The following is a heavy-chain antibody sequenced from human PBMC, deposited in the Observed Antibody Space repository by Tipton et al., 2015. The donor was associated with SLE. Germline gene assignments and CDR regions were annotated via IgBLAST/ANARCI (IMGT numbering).Heavy chain of an antibody. J-gene: IGHJ4*02. V-gene: IGHV4-31*03. CDR2: ISYSGST. Sequence: TLSLTCTVSGVSIGSGGYYWSWIRQSPGKGLEWIGYISYSGSTNYNSSLKSRLTISVDTPKNQFSLKLSSVTAADTAVYYCARDEYRYDATGYHLLGHFDFWGQGTLVTVSS. CDR1: GVSIGSGGYY. D-gene: IGHD3-22*01. CDR3: ARDEYRYDATGYHLLGHFDF.